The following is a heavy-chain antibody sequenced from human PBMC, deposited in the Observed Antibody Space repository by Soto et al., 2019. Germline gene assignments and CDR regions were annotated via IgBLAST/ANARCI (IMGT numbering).Heavy chain of an antibody. CDR1: GGSVSSGSYY. CDR3: ARVSLTYYYDSSGPFDY. D-gene: IGHD3-22*01. J-gene: IGHJ4*02. Sequence: SETLSLTCTVSGGSVSSGSYYWSWIRQPPGKGLEWIGYIYYSGSTNYNPSLKSRVTISVDTSKNQFSLKLSSVTAADTAMYYCARVSLTYYYDSSGPFDYWGQGTLVTVSS. V-gene: IGHV4-61*01. CDR2: IYYSGST.